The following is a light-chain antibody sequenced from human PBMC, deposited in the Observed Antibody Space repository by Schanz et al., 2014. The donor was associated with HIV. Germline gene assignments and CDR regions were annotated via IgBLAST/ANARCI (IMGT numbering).Light chain of an antibody. V-gene: IGKV1-17*01. CDR3: LQHNSYPRT. CDR2: AAS. Sequence: DIQMTQSPSTLSASVGDRVTITCQASQDISNYLNWYQQKPGKAPKPLIYAASSLQSGVPSRFSGSGSGTEFTLTISSLQPEDFATYYCLQHNSYPRTFGQGTKVEIK. CDR1: QDISNY. J-gene: IGKJ1*01.